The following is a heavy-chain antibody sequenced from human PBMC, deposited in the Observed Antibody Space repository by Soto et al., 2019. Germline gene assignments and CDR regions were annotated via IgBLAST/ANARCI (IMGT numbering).Heavy chain of an antibody. Sequence: SETLSLTCSVSPGSMRTYYWTWIRQSPGKGLEWIGQISHTGRTKYNPSLESRVTISVDTSRKQFSLKLSSVTAADTALYYCARDDTTGRFDFWGPATLGPVSS. CDR3: ARDDTTGRFDF. V-gene: IGHV4-59*01. CDR1: PGSMRTYY. D-gene: IGHD4-17*01. CDR2: ISHTGRT. J-gene: IGHJ4*02.